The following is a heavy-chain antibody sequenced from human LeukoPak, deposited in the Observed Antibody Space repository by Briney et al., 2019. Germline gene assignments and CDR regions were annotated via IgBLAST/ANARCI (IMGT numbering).Heavy chain of an antibody. J-gene: IGHJ4*02. CDR1: GGSITSTSYY. CDR3: ASTHYDILTPSYYVDF. V-gene: IGHV4-39*01. D-gene: IGHD3-9*01. CDR2: MYYGGST. Sequence: SETLSLTCTVSGGSITSTSYYWGWIRQPPGKGLEWIGSMYYGGSTYSNPSLKSRVTISVDTSKNQFSLNLSSVTASDMAVFYCASTHYDILTPSYYVDFWGQGTLVTVSS.